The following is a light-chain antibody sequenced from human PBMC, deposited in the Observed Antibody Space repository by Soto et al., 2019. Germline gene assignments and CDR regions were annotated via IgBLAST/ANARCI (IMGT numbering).Light chain of an antibody. CDR2: GAS. J-gene: IGKJ1*01. V-gene: IGKV3-15*01. CDR1: QIIANN. CDR3: QHYNNWPPWT. Sequence: EIVIMQSPSTLSVSPGERATLSCRASQIIANNLAWYQQKPGQAPRLLIYGASTRAPGIPARFSGSGSGTEFTLTISSLQSEDFAIYYCQHYNNWPPWTFG.